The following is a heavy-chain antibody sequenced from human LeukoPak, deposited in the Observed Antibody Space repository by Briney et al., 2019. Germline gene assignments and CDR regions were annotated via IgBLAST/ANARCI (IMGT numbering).Heavy chain of an antibody. V-gene: IGHV3-74*01. J-gene: IGHJ3*02. D-gene: IGHD3-10*01. CDR3: ARDPHGSGSSDSPHDAFDI. Sequence: GGSLRLSCAASGFTFRTSWMHWVRQAPGKGLVWVSRIKSDGSSRSYADSVKDRFTISRDNAKDTLYLQMSSLREEDTAVYYCARDPHGSGSSDSPHDAFDIWGQGTMVTVSS. CDR2: IKSDGSSR. CDR1: GFTFRTSW.